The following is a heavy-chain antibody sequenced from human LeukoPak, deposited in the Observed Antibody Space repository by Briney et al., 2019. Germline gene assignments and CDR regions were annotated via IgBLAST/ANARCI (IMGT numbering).Heavy chain of an antibody. J-gene: IGHJ2*01. Sequence: PSETLSLTCTVSGGSISSGDYYWSWIRQPPGKGLEWIGYIYYSGSTYYNPSLKSRVTISVDTSKNQFSLKLSSVTAADTAVYYCARDHMGLWYFDLWGRGTLVTVSS. CDR2: IYYSGST. V-gene: IGHV4-30-4*08. CDR3: ARDHMGLWYFDL. D-gene: IGHD4/OR15-4a*01. CDR1: GGSISSGDYY.